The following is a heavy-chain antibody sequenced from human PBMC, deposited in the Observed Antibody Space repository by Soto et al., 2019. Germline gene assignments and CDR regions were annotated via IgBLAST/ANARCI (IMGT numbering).Heavy chain of an antibody. V-gene: IGHV4-30-2*06. CDR2: IYHSGST. Sequence: SEILSLTCTVSGGSISSGDYSWSWVRQSPGKGLEWIGYIYHSGSTYYNPSLKSRVTISVDRSKNQFSLKLSSVTAADTAVYYCVRGGFCDSTSCHFDYWGQGTLVTVSS. D-gene: IGHD2-2*01. J-gene: IGHJ4*02. CDR3: VRGGFCDSTSCHFDY. CDR1: GGSISSGDYS.